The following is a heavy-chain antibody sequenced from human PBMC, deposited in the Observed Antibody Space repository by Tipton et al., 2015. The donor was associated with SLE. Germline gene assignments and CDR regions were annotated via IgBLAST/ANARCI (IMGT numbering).Heavy chain of an antibody. V-gene: IGHV3-30*19. J-gene: IGHJ4*01. CDR3: ARAGRTWNYLYYFEY. CDR1: GFTFSSYG. D-gene: IGHD1-7*01. Sequence: SLRLSCAASGFTFSSYGMHWVRQAPGKGLEWVAVTSFDGTNSYYAASVKGRFTISRDNSQNTLSLQMNSLRTEDTAVYYCARAGRTWNYLYYFEYWGHGSLVTVSS. CDR2: TSFDGTNS.